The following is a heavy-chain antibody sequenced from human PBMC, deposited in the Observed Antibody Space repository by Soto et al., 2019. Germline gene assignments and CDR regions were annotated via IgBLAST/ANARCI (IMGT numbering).Heavy chain of an antibody. J-gene: IGHJ4*02. CDR1: GFTFSSYA. Sequence: QVQLVESGGGVVQPGRSLRLSCAASGFTFSSYAMHWVRQAPGKGLEWVAVISYDGNNNYYADSVKGRFTISRDNSKNPLYLPMNSLSTEASVVNYCSRAGEISSWRCYFDYCGQGTLVTVSS. V-gene: IGHV3-30-3*01. CDR3: SRAGEISSWRCYFDY. CDR2: ISYDGNNN. D-gene: IGHD6-13*01.